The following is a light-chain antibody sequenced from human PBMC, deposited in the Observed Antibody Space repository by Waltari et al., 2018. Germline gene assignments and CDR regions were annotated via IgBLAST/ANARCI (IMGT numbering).Light chain of an antibody. V-gene: IGLV2-14*03. CDR1: SSDVGTYNS. CDR3: SSQSSDDVVL. CDR2: DYS. J-gene: IGLJ3*02. Sequence: QSALTQPASASGSPGQSITISCTGTSSDVGTYNSVSWYQDHPGQGPKVIIYDYSHRPSGVSARFSGSKSGNTASQSISGLQAEDEADYYCSSQSSDDVVLFGGGTKVTVL.